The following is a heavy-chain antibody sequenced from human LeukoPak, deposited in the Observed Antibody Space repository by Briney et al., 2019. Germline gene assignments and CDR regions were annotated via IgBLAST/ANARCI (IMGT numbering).Heavy chain of an antibody. Sequence: SVKVSCKASGYIFTNYGISWMRQAPGQGLEWMGGIIPIFGTANYAQKFQGRVTITADESTSTAYMELSSLRSEDTAVYYCARAGQNSGSYVYLDCWGQRTLVTVSS. D-gene: IGHD1-26*01. CDR2: IIPIFGTA. CDR3: ARAGQNSGSYVYLDC. CDR1: GYIFTNYG. V-gene: IGHV1-69*13. J-gene: IGHJ4*02.